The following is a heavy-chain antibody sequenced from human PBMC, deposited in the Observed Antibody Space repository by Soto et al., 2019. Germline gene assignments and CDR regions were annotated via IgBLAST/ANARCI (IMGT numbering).Heavy chain of an antibody. V-gene: IGHV5-10-1*01. CDR1: GYSFAGYW. J-gene: IGHJ4*02. Sequence: LKISCKGSGYSFAGYWITWVRQKPGKGLEWMGRIDPSDSQTYYSTSFRGHVTISVTKSLTTVFLQWSSLRASDTAMYYCARRGRSWTDYCGQGTLVTVSS. CDR2: IDPSDSQT. D-gene: IGHD6-13*01. CDR3: ARRGRSWTDY.